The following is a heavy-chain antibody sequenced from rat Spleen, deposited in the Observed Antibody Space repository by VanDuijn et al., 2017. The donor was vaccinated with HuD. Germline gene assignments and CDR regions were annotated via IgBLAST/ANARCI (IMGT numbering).Heavy chain of an antibody. V-gene: IGHV5-25*01. Sequence: EVQLVESGGGLVQPGRSMKLSCAALGFTFSNYYMAWVRQSPTKGLELVASISTGGGNTYYRDSVKGRFTISRDNAKSTLYLQMDSLRSEDTATYYCARRRNYVYYELDYWGQGVMVTVSS. J-gene: IGHJ2*01. CDR2: ISTGGGNT. D-gene: IGHD1-6*01. CDR3: ARRRNYVYYELDY. CDR1: GFTFSNYY.